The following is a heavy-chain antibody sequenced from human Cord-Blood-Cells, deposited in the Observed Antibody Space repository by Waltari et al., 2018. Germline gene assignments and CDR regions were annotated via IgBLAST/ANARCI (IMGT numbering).Heavy chain of an antibody. J-gene: IGHJ4*02. CDR1: GDSVSSNRAA. V-gene: IGHV6-1*01. Sequence: QVQLQQSGQGLVKPSQTLSLTCAISGDSVSSNRAAWNWIRQSPSRGLEWLERTYYRSKWYNDYAVSVKSRITINPDTSKNQFSLQLNSVTPEDTAVYYCARVAGYSSGWYRGYFDYWGQGTLVTVSS. CDR3: ARVAGYSSGWYRGYFDY. D-gene: IGHD6-19*01. CDR2: TYYRSKWYN.